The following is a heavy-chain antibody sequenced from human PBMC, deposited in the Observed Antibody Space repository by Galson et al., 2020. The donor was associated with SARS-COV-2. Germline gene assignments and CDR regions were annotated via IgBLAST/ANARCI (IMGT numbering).Heavy chain of an antibody. D-gene: IGHD2-15*01. J-gene: IGHJ4*02. V-gene: IGHV1-3*01. CDR2: INAGNGNT. CDR3: ARVCCSGGSCYSCLDY. Sequence: ASVKVSCKASGYTFTSYAMHWVRQAPGQRLEWMGWINAGNGNTKYSQKFQGRVTITRDTSASTAYMELSSLRSEDTAVYYCARVCCSGGSCYSCLDYWGQGTLVTVSS. CDR1: GYTFTSYA.